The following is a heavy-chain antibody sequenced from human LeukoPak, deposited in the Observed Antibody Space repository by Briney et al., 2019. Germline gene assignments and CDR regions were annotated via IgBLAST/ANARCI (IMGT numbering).Heavy chain of an antibody. CDR1: GGSISSYY. J-gene: IGHJ4*02. CDR2: IYYSGST. CDR3: ARARSGSYTYFDY. V-gene: IGHV4-59*01. D-gene: IGHD1-26*01. Sequence: SETLSPTCTVSGGSISSYYWSWIRQPPGKGLEWIGYIYYSGSTNYNPSLKSRVTISVDTSKNQFSLKLSSVTAADTAVYYCARARSGSYTYFDYWGQGTEVTVSS.